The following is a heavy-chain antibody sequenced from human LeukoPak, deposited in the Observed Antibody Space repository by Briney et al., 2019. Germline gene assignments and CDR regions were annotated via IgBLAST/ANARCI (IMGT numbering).Heavy chain of an antibody. CDR1: GYTFTSYG. V-gene: IGHV1-18*01. J-gene: IGHJ4*02. D-gene: IGHD6-13*01. CDR2: ISAYNGNT. CDR3: ARDAVIAAAGTPVPFDY. Sequence: GASVKVSCKASGYTFTSYGINWVRQAPGQGLEWMGWISAYNGNTNYAQKLQGRVTMTTDTSTSTAYMELRRLRSEDTAVYYCARDAVIAAAGTPVPFDYWGQGTLVTVSS.